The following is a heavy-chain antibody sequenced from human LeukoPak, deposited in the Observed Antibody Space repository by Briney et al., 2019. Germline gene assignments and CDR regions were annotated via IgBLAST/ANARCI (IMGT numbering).Heavy chain of an antibody. CDR2: LHPNSGTA. Sequence: ASVKVSCKASGGTFSSYAISWVRQAPGQGLEWMGWLHPNSGTAGYAQNFQGRVTITGDTSMSTAYMELSSLRSEDTAVYYCARVTSRFWTGYYDPFDIWGQGTMVTVSS. CDR3: ARVTSRFWTGYYDPFDI. CDR1: GGTFSSYA. J-gene: IGHJ3*02. V-gene: IGHV1-8*03. D-gene: IGHD3/OR15-3a*01.